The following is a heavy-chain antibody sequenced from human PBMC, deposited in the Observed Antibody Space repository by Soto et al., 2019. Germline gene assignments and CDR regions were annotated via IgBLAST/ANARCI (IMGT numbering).Heavy chain of an antibody. V-gene: IGHV4-34*01. CDR3: RRGLSPGADTPFDS. Sequence: SETLSLTCAVYGGSFSGYYWNWIRQPPGKGLEWIGEVNHSGSTNYNPSLKSRVTMAVETSKSQFSLKLNSVTAPDTAGYYFRRGLSPGADTPFDSWGQGTLVTVSS. D-gene: IGHD1-26*01. CDR1: GGSFSGYY. J-gene: IGHJ4*02. CDR2: VNHSGST.